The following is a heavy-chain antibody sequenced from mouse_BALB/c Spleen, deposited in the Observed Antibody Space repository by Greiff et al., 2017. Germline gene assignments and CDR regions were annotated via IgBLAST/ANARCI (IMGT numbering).Heavy chain of an antibody. V-gene: IGHV5-6-3*01. J-gene: IGHJ2*01. CDR3: ARGGTAVVPDY. Sequence: EVMLVESGGGLVQPGGSLKLSCAASGFTFSSYGMSWVRQTPDKRLELVATINSNGGSTYYPDSVKGRFTISRDNAKNTLYLQMSSLKSEDTAMYYCARGGTAVVPDYWGQGTTLTVSS. CDR1: GFTFSSYG. CDR2: INSNGGST. D-gene: IGHD1-1*01.